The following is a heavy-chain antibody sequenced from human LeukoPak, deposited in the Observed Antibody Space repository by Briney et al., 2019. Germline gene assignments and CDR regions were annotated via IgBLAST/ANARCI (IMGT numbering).Heavy chain of an antibody. V-gene: IGHV4-59*11. D-gene: IGHD3-3*01. CDR1: GGSISSHY. CDR3: ARARGGFLGYFDY. CDR2: IYYSGST. J-gene: IGHJ4*02. Sequence: PSETLSLTCTVSGGSISSHYWSWIRQPPGKGLEWIGYIYYSGSTNYNPSLKSRVTISVDTSKNQFSLKLSSVTAADTAVYYCARARGGFLGYFDYWGQVTLVTVSS.